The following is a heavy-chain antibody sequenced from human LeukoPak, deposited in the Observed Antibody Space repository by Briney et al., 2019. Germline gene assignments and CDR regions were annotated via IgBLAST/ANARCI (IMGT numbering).Heavy chain of an antibody. CDR3: AELGITMIGGV. CDR1: AFTFSSYS. V-gene: IGHV3-48*04. D-gene: IGHD3-10*02. J-gene: IGHJ6*04. Sequence: GGSLRLSCVASAFTFSSYSMKWVRQAPGKGLEWVSSISSSGSTIYYSDSVKGRVTISRDNAKNSLYLQMNSLRAEDTAVYYCAELGITMIGGVWGKGTTVTISS. CDR2: ISSSGSTI.